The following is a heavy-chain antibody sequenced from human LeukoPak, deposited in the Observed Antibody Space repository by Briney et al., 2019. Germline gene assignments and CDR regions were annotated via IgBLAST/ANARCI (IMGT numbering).Heavy chain of an antibody. Sequence: KPSETLSLTCTVSGGSISSGSYYWSWIRQPAGKGLEWIGRIYTSGSTNYNPSLKSRVTISVDTSKNQFSLKLSSVTAADTAVYYCAREVEMAYRFPAPAGVTRFDYWGQGTLVTVSS. J-gene: IGHJ4*02. CDR2: IYTSGST. CDR3: AREVEMAYRFPAPAGVTRFDY. D-gene: IGHD5-24*01. V-gene: IGHV4-61*02. CDR1: GGSISSGSYY.